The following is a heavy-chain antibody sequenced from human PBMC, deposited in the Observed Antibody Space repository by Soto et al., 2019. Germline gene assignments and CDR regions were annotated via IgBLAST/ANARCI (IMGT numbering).Heavy chain of an antibody. CDR2: IYYSGST. V-gene: IGHV4-59*01. Sequence: QGHLQRPGQGLVKPSEPLSLTCPVSVGSISGYYWSWIGQPPGKGLEWIGYIYYSGSTNYNPSLKSRVTISVDTSKNQFSLKLSSVTAADTAVYYCARSDGRYWGQGTLVTVSS. CDR1: VGSISGYY. J-gene: IGHJ4*02. CDR3: ARSDGRY.